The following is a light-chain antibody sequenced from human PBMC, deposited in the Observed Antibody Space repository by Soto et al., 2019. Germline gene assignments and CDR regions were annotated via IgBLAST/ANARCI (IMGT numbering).Light chain of an antibody. CDR3: QQYNGYPYT. V-gene: IGKV1-5*01. CDR1: QTISRW. CDR2: GAS. J-gene: IGKJ2*01. Sequence: DIQMTQSPSTLSASVGDSVTITCRASQTISRWLACYQLKPGKAPKLLIYGASTLESEVPSRFSGSGSGTEVTLTISSLQHDDFATYSCQQYNGYPYTFGQGTKLEIK.